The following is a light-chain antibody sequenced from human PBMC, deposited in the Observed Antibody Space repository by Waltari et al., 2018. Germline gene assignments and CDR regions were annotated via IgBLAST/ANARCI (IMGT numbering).Light chain of an antibody. CDR3: CSYAGSSPL. J-gene: IGLJ3*02. V-gene: IGLV2-23*01. Sequence: QSALTQPASVSGSPGQSITISCAGATSDVVTYILVSWYQQHPGNPPKLMIHEGTQRPSGISNRFSGSNSDNTASLTISGLQFEDEAYYYCCSYAGSSPLFGGGTRVTVL. CDR1: TSDVVTYIL. CDR2: EGT.